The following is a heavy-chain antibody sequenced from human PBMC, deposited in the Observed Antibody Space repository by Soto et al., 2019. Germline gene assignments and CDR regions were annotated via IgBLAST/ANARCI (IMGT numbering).Heavy chain of an antibody. V-gene: IGHV1-18*04. CDR1: GYTFTSYG. CDR3: ARGGSSWSDSYYYCMDV. CDR2: ISAYNGNT. D-gene: IGHD6-13*01. Sequence: QVQLVQSGAEVKKPGASVKVSCKASGYTFTSYGISWVRQAPGQGLEWMGWISAYNGNTNYAQKLQGRVTMTTDTSTRTADMELRSLRSDDTAVYYCARGGSSWSDSYYYCMDVWGHGTTVTVSS. J-gene: IGHJ6*02.